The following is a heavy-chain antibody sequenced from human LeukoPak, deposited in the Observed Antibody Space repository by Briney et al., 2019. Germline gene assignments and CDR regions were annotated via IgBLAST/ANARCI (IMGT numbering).Heavy chain of an antibody. CDR3: ARGWIQLWLGFIQAPTREPELDY. CDR2: ISAYNGNT. CDR1: GYTFTSYG. V-gene: IGHV1-18*01. Sequence: GASVKVSCKASGYTFTSYGISWVRQAPGQGLEWMGWISAYNGNTNYAQKLQGRVTMTTDTSTSTAYMELRSLRSDDTAVYYCARGWIQLWLGFIQAPTREPELDYWGQGTLVTVSS. J-gene: IGHJ4*02. D-gene: IGHD5-18*01.